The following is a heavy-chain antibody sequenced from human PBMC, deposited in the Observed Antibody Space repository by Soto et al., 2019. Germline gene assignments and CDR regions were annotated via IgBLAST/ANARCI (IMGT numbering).Heavy chain of an antibody. Sequence: EVQVLESGGGLVQPGGSLRLSCVASGFTFSSYAMSWVRQAPGKGLEWVSFVSGSGGSTDYADSVKGRFTISRDNSKSTLYLQLNSLRAEDTAMYYCAKRSFQLGLPFDYWGKGTLVTVSS. V-gene: IGHV3-23*01. D-gene: IGHD6-13*01. J-gene: IGHJ4*02. CDR1: GFTFSSYA. CDR2: VSGSGGST. CDR3: AKRSFQLGLPFDY.